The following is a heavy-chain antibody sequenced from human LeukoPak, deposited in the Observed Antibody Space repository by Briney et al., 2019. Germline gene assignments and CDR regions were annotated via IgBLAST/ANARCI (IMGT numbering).Heavy chain of an antibody. J-gene: IGHJ4*02. Sequence: GGSLRLSCAASGFTFSSYAMSWVRQAPGKGLEWVSAISGSGGSTYYADSVKGRFTISRDNSKNTLYLQMNSLRAEDTAVFYCAKLSWFGELRENDCWGQGTLVTVSS. CDR2: ISGSGGST. D-gene: IGHD3-10*01. V-gene: IGHV3-23*01. CDR3: AKLSWFGELRENDC. CDR1: GFTFSSYA.